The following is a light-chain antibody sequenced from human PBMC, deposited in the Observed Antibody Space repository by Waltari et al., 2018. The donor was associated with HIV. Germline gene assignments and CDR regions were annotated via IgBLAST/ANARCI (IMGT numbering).Light chain of an antibody. CDR1: SSSVAPF. CDR3: CSHAGNFIFA. V-gene: IGLV2-11*01. CDR2: NVN. J-gene: IGLJ1*01. Sequence: QSALTQPHSVSGSPGQSLTISSTGPSSSVAPFVSWYQPPPGKAPQVIIYNVNNRPPGVPGRFSGSKSGNTAFLTISGLQAEDEAEYHCCSHAGNFIFAFGTGTKVTVL.